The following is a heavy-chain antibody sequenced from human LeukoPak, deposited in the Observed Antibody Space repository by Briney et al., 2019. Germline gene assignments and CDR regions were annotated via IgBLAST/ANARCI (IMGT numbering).Heavy chain of an antibody. Sequence: GGSLRLSCAASGFTLSSYAMTWVRQAPGKGLEWVSIIYSGGSTYYADSVKGRFTISRDNSKNTLYLQMNTLRTEDTAVYYCAKAVAASWYYFDYWGQGTLVTVSS. CDR3: AKAVAASWYYFDY. CDR2: IIYSGGST. CDR1: GFTLSSYA. D-gene: IGHD2-15*01. J-gene: IGHJ4*02. V-gene: IGHV3-23*01.